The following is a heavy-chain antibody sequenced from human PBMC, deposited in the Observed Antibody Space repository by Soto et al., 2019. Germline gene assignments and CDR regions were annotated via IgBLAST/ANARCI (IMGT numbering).Heavy chain of an antibody. CDR3: ARWGTTGGLDV. D-gene: IGHD3-16*01. V-gene: IGHV3-30*19. J-gene: IGHJ1*01. Sequence: QVQLVESGGGVVQPGTSLRVSCVGSGFTFRSYVIHWVRQAPGKGLEWVARTSYDGSNKYYGDSVRGRFTISRDNSRNIVYLHMDSLRLEDTALYYCARWGTTGGLDVWGQGTLVSVSS. CDR1: GFTFRSYV. CDR2: TSYDGSNK.